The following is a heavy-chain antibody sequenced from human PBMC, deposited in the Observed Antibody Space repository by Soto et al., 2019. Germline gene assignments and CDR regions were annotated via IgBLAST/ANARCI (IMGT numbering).Heavy chain of an antibody. CDR1: GGTFSRYT. CDR3: ARDGTLYDSSAYYYLY. J-gene: IGHJ4*02. D-gene: IGHD3-22*01. V-gene: IGHV1-69*13. CDR2: ITPMFGTP. Sequence: SVKVSCKASGGTFSRYTITWVRQAPGQGLEWMGGITPMFGTPNYARKFQGRVTITADESTSTAYMELSSLRSEDTAMYYCARDGTLYDSSAYYYLYWGQGTLVTSPQ.